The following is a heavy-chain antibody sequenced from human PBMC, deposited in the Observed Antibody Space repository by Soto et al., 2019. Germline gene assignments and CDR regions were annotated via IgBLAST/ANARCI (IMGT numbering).Heavy chain of an antibody. CDR2: ISSSGSTI. J-gene: IGHJ5*02. Sequence: SRSCAAYGNTVSHGCISCINKTPGKGLEWVSYISSSGSTIYYADSVKGRFTTSRDNAKNSLYLQMNSLRAEDTAVYYCARDHDYGDVVWFDAWGQGTLVTVSS. D-gene: IGHD4-17*01. V-gene: IGHV3-11*01. CDR1: GNTVSHGC. CDR3: ARDHDYGDVVWFDA.